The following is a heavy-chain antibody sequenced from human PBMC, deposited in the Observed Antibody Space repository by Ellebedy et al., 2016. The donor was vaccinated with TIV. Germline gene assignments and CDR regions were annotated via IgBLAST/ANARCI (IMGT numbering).Heavy chain of an antibody. D-gene: IGHD4-17*01. CDR2: INPSGGST. V-gene: IGHV1-46*01. Sequence: ASVKVSXXASGYTFTSYYMHWARQAPGQGLEWMGIINPSGGSTSYAQKFQGRVTMTRDTSTSTVYMELSSLRSEDSAVYYCAREMNCGDYSNDAFDIWGQGTMVTVSS. CDR1: GYTFTSYY. J-gene: IGHJ3*02. CDR3: AREMNCGDYSNDAFDI.